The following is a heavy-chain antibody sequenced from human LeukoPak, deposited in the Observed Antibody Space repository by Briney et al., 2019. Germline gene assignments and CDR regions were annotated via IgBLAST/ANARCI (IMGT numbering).Heavy chain of an antibody. J-gene: IGHJ3*02. CDR1: GFTFSSYA. CDR3: ARAYCSSTSCFLDDAFDI. V-gene: IGHV3-64*01. D-gene: IGHD2-2*01. CDR2: ISIKGGST. Sequence: GGSLRLSCAPSGFTFSSYAMHWVRQTPRKGLEYVSAISIKGGSTYYANSVKGRFTISRDNSKNTLYLQMGSLRAEDLAVYYCARAYCSSTSCFLDDAFDIWGQGTVVTVSS.